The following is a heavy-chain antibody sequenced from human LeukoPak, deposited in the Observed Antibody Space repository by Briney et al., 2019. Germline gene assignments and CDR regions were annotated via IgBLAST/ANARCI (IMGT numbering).Heavy chain of an antibody. CDR3: ARERREYVSLRGAFDS. CDR1: GFTFSSYE. J-gene: IGHJ3*02. V-gene: IGHV3-48*03. CDR2: ISSSGSTI. D-gene: IGHD3-10*01. Sequence: PGGSLRLSCAASGFTFSSYEMNWVRQAPGKGLEWVSYISSSGSTIYYADSVKGRFTISRDNAKNSLYLQMNSLRAEDTAVYYCARERREYVSLRGAFDSWGQGTMVTVSS.